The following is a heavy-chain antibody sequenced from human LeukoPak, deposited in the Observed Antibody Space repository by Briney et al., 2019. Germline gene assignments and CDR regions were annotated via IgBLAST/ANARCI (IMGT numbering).Heavy chain of an antibody. J-gene: IGHJ4*02. Sequence: KPWETLSLTCAVYGGSFSGYYWSWIRQPPGKGLEWIVEINHSGSTNYNPSLKSRVTISVDTSKNQFSLKLSSVTAADTAVYYCASRAGIIAVAGYRDYSGQGTLVTVSS. V-gene: IGHV4-34*01. CDR3: ASRAGIIAVAGYRDY. CDR1: GGSFSGYY. CDR2: INHSGST. D-gene: IGHD6-19*01.